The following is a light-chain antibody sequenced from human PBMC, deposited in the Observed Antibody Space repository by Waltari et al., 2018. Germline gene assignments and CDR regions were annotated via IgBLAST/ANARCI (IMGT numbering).Light chain of an antibody. CDR3: AAWDDSRGV. CDR1: SSNIGTNY. J-gene: IGLJ3*02. CDR2: KND. Sequence: QSVLTQPPSASGTPEQRVTISCSGSSSNIGTNYVYWYQQLPGTAPKLLIYKNDQRPSGVPDRFSGSKSGTSASLAISGLRSEDESTYYCAAWDDSRGVFGGGTKLTVL. V-gene: IGLV1-47*01.